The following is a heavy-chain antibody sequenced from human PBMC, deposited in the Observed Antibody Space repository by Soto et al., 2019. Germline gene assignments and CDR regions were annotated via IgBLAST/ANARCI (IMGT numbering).Heavy chain of an antibody. V-gene: IGHV3-33*01. CDR1: GSTFRTHA. J-gene: IGHJ4*01. Sequence: GGSLRVSCAASGSTFRTHAMRWVRQSPGRGLEWVAMIWEDGTTKYYAESVEGRFTISKDNSKNTLYLQMNSLRVEDTAMYYCARDPPNSGYYLDYWGHGTLVTVSS. CDR3: ARDPPNSGYYLDY. D-gene: IGHD3-22*01. CDR2: IWEDGTTK.